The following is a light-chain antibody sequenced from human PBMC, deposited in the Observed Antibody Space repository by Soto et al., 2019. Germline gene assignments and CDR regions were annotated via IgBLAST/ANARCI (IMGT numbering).Light chain of an antibody. J-gene: IGLJ1*01. Sequence: QSVLTQPPSASGTPGQGVTISCSGSTSNIGSNYVYWYQQLPGTAPKLLIYRNNQRPSGVPDRFSGSKSGTSASLAISGLRSDDEADYSCATWDESLNGFYVFGNGMKVTV. CDR3: ATWDESLNGFYV. CDR2: RNN. CDR1: TSNIGSNY. V-gene: IGLV1-47*01.